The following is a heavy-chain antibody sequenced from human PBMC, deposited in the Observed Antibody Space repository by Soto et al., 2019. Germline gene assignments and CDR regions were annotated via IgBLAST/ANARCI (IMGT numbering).Heavy chain of an antibody. CDR2: IWYDGSNK. J-gene: IGHJ4*02. Sequence: ESGGGVVQPGRSLRLSCAASGFTFSNFGMHWVRQAPGKGLEWVAVIWYDGSNKYYVDSVKGRFTISRDNSKNTLDLQMNSLRAEDTAVYYCARLGSGWSIDYWGQGTLVTVSS. D-gene: IGHD6-19*01. V-gene: IGHV3-33*01. CDR1: GFTFSNFG. CDR3: ARLGSGWSIDY.